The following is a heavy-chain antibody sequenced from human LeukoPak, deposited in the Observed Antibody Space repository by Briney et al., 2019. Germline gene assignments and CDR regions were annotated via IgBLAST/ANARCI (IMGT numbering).Heavy chain of an antibody. CDR3: ARDTMTTVTTALDY. V-gene: IGHV3-30*04. D-gene: IGHD4-17*01. J-gene: IGHJ4*02. Sequence: GGSLRLSCAASGFTFSSYAMHWVRQAPGKGLEWVAVISYDGSNKYYADSVKGRFTISRDNSKNTLYLQMNSLRAEDTAVYYCARDTMTTVTTALDYWGQGTLVTVSS. CDR1: GFTFSSYA. CDR2: ISYDGSNK.